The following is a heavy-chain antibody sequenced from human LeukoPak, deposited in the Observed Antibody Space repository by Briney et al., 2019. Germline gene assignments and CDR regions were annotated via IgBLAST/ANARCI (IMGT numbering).Heavy chain of an antibody. CDR1: GGSISSSSYY. V-gene: IGHV4-39*01. J-gene: IGHJ3*02. CDR2: IYYSGST. D-gene: IGHD2-21*02. CDR3: ARRPIAYCGGDCYPWI. Sequence: SETLSLTCTVSGGSISSSSYYRGWIRQPPGKGLEWIGSIYYSGSTYYNPSLKSRVTISVDTSKNQFSLKLSSVTAADTAVYYCARRPIAYCGGDCYPWIWGQGTMVTVSS.